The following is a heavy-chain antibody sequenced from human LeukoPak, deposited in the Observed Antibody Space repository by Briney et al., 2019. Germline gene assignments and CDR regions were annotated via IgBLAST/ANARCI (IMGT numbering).Heavy chain of an antibody. D-gene: IGHD4-17*01. V-gene: IGHV3-11*05. J-gene: IGHJ4*02. CDR2: ISGDSSDR. CDR1: GFTFSAYY. Sequence: GGSLRLSSAASGFTFSAYYMAWLRQAPGKGLEWVSHISGDSSDRRYGDSVKGRFTISRDNAKSSLYLQMNSLRAEDTAVYYCARDDDGDNPPDYWGQGTLVTVSS. CDR3: ARDDDGDNPPDY.